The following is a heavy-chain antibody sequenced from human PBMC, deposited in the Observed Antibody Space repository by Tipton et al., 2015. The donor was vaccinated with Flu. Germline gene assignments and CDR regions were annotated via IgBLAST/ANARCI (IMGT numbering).Heavy chain of an antibody. Sequence: TLSLTCTVYGGSVSGYFWSWIRQPPGKGLEWIGEINHSGSTNYNPSFKSRVTVSVDTSENQFSLRLTSVTAADTAVYYCARQVDGGSYLGRLIGNWGQGTLFTVSS. CDR3: ARQVDGGSYLGRLIGN. J-gene: IGHJ4*02. D-gene: IGHD1-26*01. CDR2: INHSGST. V-gene: IGHV4-34*01. CDR1: GGSVSGYF.